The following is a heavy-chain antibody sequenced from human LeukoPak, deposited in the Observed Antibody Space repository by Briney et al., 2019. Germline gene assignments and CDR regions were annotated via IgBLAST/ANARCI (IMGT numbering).Heavy chain of an antibody. V-gene: IGHV3-48*03. CDR1: GFTLSNYG. CDR3: ARDEDGDQDFDY. J-gene: IGHJ4*02. CDR2: ISSDGHFI. D-gene: IGHD7-27*01. Sequence: GGSLRLSCAASGFTLSNYGMTWVRQAPGKGLEWVSHISSDGHFISYEDSVKGRFIISRDDAETSLYLQMNSLRADDTAVYYCARDEDGDQDFDYWGQGTLVTVSS.